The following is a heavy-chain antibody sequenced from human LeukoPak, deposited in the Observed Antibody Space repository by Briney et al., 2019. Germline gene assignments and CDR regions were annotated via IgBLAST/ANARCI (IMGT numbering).Heavy chain of an antibody. V-gene: IGHV1-69*05. J-gene: IGHJ3*02. CDR1: GGTFSSYA. Sequence: SVEVSCKTSGGTFSSYAISWVRQAPGQGLEWMGGIIPIFGTANYAQKFQGRVTITTDESTSTAYMELSSLRSEDTAVYYCARGYTSTYYGSGSYLVSADDAFDIWGQGTMVTVSS. CDR3: ARGYTSTYYGSGSYLVSADDAFDI. D-gene: IGHD3-10*01. CDR2: IIPIFGTA.